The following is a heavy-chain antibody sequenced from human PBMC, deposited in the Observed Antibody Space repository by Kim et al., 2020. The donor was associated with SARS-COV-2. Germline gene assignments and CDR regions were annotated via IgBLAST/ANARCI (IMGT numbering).Heavy chain of an antibody. J-gene: IGHJ6*01. CDR3: ARLNSDSSGWCYYYYGM. CDR1: GFTFSSYG. CDR2: IRRNGSRT. Sequence: GGSLRLSCAASGFTFSSYGMSWVRQAPGKGLECVSAIRRNGSRTYYVDSVKGRFTISRDNSKNSLYLQMNSLRAEDTAVYYCARLNSDSSGWCYYYYGM. V-gene: IGHV3-64*04. D-gene: IGHD6-13*01.